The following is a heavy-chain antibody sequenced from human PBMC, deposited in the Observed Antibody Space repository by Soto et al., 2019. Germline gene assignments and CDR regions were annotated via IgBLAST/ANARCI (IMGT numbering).Heavy chain of an antibody. D-gene: IGHD6-13*01. CDR3: ARDRGLAAAGTRYYYYYGMDV. Sequence: PGGSLRLSCAASGFTFSSYGMHWVRQAPGKGLEWVAVIWYDGSNKYYADSVKGRFTISRDNSKNTLYLQMNSLRAEDTAVYYCARDRGLAAAGTRYYYYYGMDVWGQGTTVTVSS. CDR1: GFTFSSYG. CDR2: IWYDGSNK. J-gene: IGHJ6*02. V-gene: IGHV3-33*01.